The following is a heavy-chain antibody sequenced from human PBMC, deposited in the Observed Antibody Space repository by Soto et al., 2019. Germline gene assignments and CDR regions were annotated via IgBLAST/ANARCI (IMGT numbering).Heavy chain of an antibody. Sequence: GGSLRLSCAASGFTFSSYSMNWVRQAPGKGLEWVSSISSSSSYIYYADSVKGRFTISRDNAKNSLYLQMNSLRAEDTAVYYCARDTYSSPSYGMDVWGQGTTVTVSS. V-gene: IGHV3-21*01. CDR3: ARDTYSSPSYGMDV. D-gene: IGHD6-13*01. J-gene: IGHJ6*02. CDR1: GFTFSSYS. CDR2: ISSSSSYI.